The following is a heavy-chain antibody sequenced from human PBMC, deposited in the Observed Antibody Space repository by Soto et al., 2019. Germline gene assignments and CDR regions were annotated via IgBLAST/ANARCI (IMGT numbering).Heavy chain of an antibody. CDR1: GGSISSYY. CDR2: IYYSGST. Sequence: PSETLSLTCTVSGGSISSYYWSWIRQPPGKGLEWIGYIYYSGSTNYNPSLKSRVTISVDTSKNQFSLKLSSVTAADTAVYYCARARGYCSSTSCYGFHMDVWGKGTTVTVSS. J-gene: IGHJ6*03. V-gene: IGHV4-59*01. CDR3: ARARGYCSSTSCYGFHMDV. D-gene: IGHD2-2*01.